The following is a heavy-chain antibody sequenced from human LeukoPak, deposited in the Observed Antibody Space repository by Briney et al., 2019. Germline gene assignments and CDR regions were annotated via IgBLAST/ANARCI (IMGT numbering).Heavy chain of an antibody. Sequence: SETLSLTCTVSGGSISSYYWSWIRQPPGKGLEWIGYIYYSGSTNYNPSLKSRVTISVDTSKNQFSLKLSSVTAADTAVYYCARDFRYCSGGSCYSAAFDIWGQGTMVTVSS. CDR1: GGSISSYY. D-gene: IGHD2-15*01. CDR2: IYYSGST. CDR3: ARDFRYCSGGSCYSAAFDI. V-gene: IGHV4-59*12. J-gene: IGHJ3*02.